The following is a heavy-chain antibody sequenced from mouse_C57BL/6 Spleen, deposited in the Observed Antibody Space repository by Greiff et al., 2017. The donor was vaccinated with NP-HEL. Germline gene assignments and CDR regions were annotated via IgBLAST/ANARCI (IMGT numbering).Heavy chain of an antibody. Sequence: QVQLQQSGAELVKPGASEKISCKASGYAFSSYWMNWVKQRPGKGLEWIGQIYPGDGDTNYNGKFKGKATLTADKSSSTAYMQRSSLTSEDSAVYFCARAPYYGSSYGYFDVWGTGTTVTVSS. CDR3: ARAPYYGSSYGYFDV. D-gene: IGHD1-1*01. V-gene: IGHV1-80*01. CDR1: GYAFSSYW. CDR2: IYPGDGDT. J-gene: IGHJ1*03.